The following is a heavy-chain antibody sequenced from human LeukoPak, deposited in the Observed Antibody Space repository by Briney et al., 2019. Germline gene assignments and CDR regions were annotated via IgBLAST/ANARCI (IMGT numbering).Heavy chain of an antibody. J-gene: IGHJ6*03. CDR2: IYISET. D-gene: IGHD4-11*01. V-gene: IGHV4-4*07. CDR3: ARGRVSSSTWYSTYYYFFYMDF. Sequence: PSETLSLTCTVSGGSISTYYWGWLRQPAGKPLEWIGRIYISETHYNPSLKSRVTISVDTSKNQFSLNLSSVTAADTAVYFCARGRVSSSTWYSTYYYFFYMDFWGKGTTVTVSS. CDR1: GGSISTYY.